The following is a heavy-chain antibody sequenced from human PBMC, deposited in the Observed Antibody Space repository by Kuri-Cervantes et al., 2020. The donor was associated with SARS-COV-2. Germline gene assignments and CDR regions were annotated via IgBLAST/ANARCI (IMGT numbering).Heavy chain of an antibody. V-gene: IGHV3-48*02. D-gene: IGHD6-13*01. CDR1: GFTFSSYS. J-gene: IGHJ4*02. CDR3: ARAISSWFDY. Sequence: GEALKISCAASGFTFSSYSMNWVRQAPGKGLEWVSYISSSSSTIYYADSVKGRFTISRDNAKNSPYLQMNSLRDEDTAVYYCARAISSWFDYWGQGTLVTVSS. CDR2: ISSSSSTI.